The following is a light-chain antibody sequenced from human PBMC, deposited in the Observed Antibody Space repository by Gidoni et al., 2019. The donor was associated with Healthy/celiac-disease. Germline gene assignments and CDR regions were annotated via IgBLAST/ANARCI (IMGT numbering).Light chain of an antibody. CDR2: GAS. J-gene: IGKJ2*01. Sequence: EIVMTQSPATLSVSPGERATLSCRASQSVNSNLACYQQKPGQAPRLLIYGASTGATGIPARFSGSGSGTEFTLIISSLQSEDFADYYCQQYNNWYTFGQGTKLEIK. CDR3: QQYNNWYT. CDR1: QSVNSN. V-gene: IGKV3-15*01.